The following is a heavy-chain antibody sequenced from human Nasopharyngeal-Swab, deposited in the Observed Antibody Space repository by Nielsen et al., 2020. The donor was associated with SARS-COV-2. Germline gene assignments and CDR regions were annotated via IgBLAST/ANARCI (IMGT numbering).Heavy chain of an antibody. CDR2: IYSGGST. D-gene: IGHD2-21*02. J-gene: IGHJ4*02. Sequence: GESLKISCAASGFTVSSNYMSWVRQAPGKGLEWVSVIYSGGSTYYADSVKGRFTISRDNSKNTLYLQMNSLRAEDTAVYYCARDGALGVTKGGRISRIDYWGQGTLVTVSS. V-gene: IGHV3-66*01. CDR3: ARDGALGVTKGGRISRIDY. CDR1: GFTVSSNY.